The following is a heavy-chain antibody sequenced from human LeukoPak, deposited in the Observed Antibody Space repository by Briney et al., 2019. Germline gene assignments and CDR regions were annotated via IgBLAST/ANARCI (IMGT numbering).Heavy chain of an antibody. V-gene: IGHV3-30*18. CDR1: GXTXSXYG. D-gene: IGHD4-17*01. CDR3: ANFKGYGDYYFDY. J-gene: IGHJ4*02. CDR2: ISYDGSNK. Sequence: GRSLRLSCAAXGXTXSXYGMHXXXXXPGKGLEWVAVISYDGSNKXYAXSVKGRFTISRDNSKNTLYLQMNSLRAEDTAVYYCANFKGYGDYYFDYWGQGTLVTVSS.